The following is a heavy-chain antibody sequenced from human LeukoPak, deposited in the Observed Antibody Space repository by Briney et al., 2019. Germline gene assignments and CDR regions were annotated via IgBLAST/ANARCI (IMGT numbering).Heavy chain of an antibody. J-gene: IGHJ6*03. CDR3: ARVWGPQRYYYDSSGYSNYYYYMDV. D-gene: IGHD3-22*01. Sequence: ASVKVSCKASGGTFSSYAISWVRQAPGQGLEWMGGIIPIFGTANYAQKFQGRVTITADESTSTAYMELSSLRSEDTAVYYCARVWGPQRYYYDSSGYSNYYYYMDVWGKGTTVTVSS. V-gene: IGHV1-69*13. CDR2: IIPIFGTA. CDR1: GGTFSSYA.